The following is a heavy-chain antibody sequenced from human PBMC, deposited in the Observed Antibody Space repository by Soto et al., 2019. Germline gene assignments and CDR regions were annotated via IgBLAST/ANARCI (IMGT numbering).Heavy chain of an antibody. D-gene: IGHD3-9*01. CDR2: IYSGDTT. CDR1: GFTVSSNY. Sequence: EVRLVESGGGLIQPGGSLRLSCAASGFTVSSNYMSWVRQAPGKGLEWVSLIYSGDTTYYADSVKGRFAISRDNSKNTVYLQMHNLGAEDTAIYYCARDASTGTFMFDYWGQGTLVTVSS. J-gene: IGHJ4*02. V-gene: IGHV3-53*01. CDR3: ARDASTGTFMFDY.